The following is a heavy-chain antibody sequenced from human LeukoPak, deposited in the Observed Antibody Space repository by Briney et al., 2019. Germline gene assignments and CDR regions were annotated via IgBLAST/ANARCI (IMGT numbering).Heavy chain of an antibody. CDR3: AKALVGEQYYFAY. CDR2: ISWNSGST. D-gene: IGHD3-16*01. V-gene: IGHV3-9*01. Sequence: SLRLSCAASGFTFDDYAMHWVRQDPGEGLEWVSGISWNSGSTDYADSVKGRFTISRDNAKNSLYLQMNSLRAEDTALYSCAKALVGEQYYFAYWGQGTLVTVSS. J-gene: IGHJ4*02. CDR1: GFTFDDYA.